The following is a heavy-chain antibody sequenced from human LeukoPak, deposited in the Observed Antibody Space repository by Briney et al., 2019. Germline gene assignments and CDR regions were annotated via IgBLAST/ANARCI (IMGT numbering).Heavy chain of an antibody. CDR2: IHPGDSDT. D-gene: IGHD6-13*01. Sequence: GESLKISCQGSGYSFTSYWIAWVRQMPGKGLEWMGTIHPGDSDTRYSPSFQGLVTISADESISTAYLQWSSLEASDTAMYYCARHLPGIAAVGSDYWGQGTLVSVSS. V-gene: IGHV5-51*01. CDR3: ARHLPGIAAVGSDY. CDR1: GYSFTSYW. J-gene: IGHJ4*02.